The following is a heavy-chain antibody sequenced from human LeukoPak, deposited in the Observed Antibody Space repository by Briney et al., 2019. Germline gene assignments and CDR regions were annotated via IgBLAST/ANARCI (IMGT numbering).Heavy chain of an antibody. CDR1: GFTFADYG. V-gene: IGHV3-48*03. CDR2: ITSSGNTI. Sequence: GGSLRLSCTASGFTFADYGMSWFRQAPGKGLEWVSYITSSGNTIYYADSVKGRFTISRDNAKNSLYLQMNSLRAEDTAVYYCARANYYDISGYDYWGQGTLVTVSS. D-gene: IGHD3-22*01. J-gene: IGHJ4*02. CDR3: ARANYYDISGYDY.